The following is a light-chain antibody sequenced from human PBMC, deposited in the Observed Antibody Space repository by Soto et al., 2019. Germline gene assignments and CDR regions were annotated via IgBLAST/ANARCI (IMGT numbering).Light chain of an antibody. CDR3: QPANSFPLT. CDR2: AAS. J-gene: IGKJ4*01. CDR1: QGISSR. Sequence: DIQMTQSPSSVSASVGDRVTITCRASQGISSRLAWYQQKPGKAPNLLIYAASNLQSGVPSRFSGSGSETDFTLTIGSLQAEDFATYSFQPANSFPLTFGGGTKVEIK. V-gene: IGKV1-12*01.